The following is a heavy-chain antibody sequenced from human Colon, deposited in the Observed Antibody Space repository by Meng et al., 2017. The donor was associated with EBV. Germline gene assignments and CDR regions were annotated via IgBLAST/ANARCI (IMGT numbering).Heavy chain of an antibody. V-gene: IGHV4-4*02. J-gene: IGHJ4*02. Sequence: QVQLQESGPGLVKPSGTRSLTCAVSGGSLSSRNWWSWVRQPPGKGLEWIGEIYHSGSTNYNPSLKSRVTISVDESKNQFSLRLSSVTAADTAVYYCARDTSTWGNKGLDHWGQGILVTVSS. CDR2: IYHSGST. CDR3: ARDTSTWGNKGLDH. D-gene: IGHD7-27*01. CDR1: GGSLSSRNW.